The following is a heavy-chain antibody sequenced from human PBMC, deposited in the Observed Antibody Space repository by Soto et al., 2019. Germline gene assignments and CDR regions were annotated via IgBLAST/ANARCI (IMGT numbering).Heavy chain of an antibody. Sequence: XETLSLTCSVHGGSFRGYYWSWIRQPPGKGLEWIGEINHSGGTNYNPSLKSRVSISVDASKNQFSLQLTSVTAADTAVYYCARLWSSNEGSSWGQGTLVTVSS. J-gene: IGHJ1*01. CDR2: INHSGGT. CDR3: ARLWSSNEGSS. D-gene: IGHD3-10*01. V-gene: IGHV4-34*01. CDR1: GGSFRGYY.